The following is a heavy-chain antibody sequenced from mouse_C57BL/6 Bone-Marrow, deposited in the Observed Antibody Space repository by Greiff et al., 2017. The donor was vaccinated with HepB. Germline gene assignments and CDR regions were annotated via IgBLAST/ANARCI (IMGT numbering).Heavy chain of an antibody. J-gene: IGHJ4*01. CDR2: IDPEDGDT. CDR3: ARDETAQVPYYYAMDY. V-gene: IGHV14-1*01. Sequence: VHVKQSGAELVRPGASVKLSCTASGFNIKDYYMHWVKQRPEQGLEWIGRIDPEDGDTEYAPKFQGKATMTADTSSNTAYLQLSSLTSEDSAVYYCARDETAQVPYYYAMDYWGQGTSVTVSS. D-gene: IGHD3-2*02. CDR1: GFNIKDYY.